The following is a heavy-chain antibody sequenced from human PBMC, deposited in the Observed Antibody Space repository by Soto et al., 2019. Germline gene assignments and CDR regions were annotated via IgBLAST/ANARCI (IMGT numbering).Heavy chain of an antibody. J-gene: IGHJ4*02. CDR1: GGSISSYY. CDR2: IHYSGST. V-gene: IGHV4-59*01. CDR3: ARGVVGARPDY. D-gene: IGHD2-15*01. Sequence: PSETLSLTCTVSGGSISSYYWSWIRQPPGKGLEWIGYIHYSGSTNYNPSLKSRVTISVDTSRKQFSLKLSSVTTADTAVYYCARGVVGARPDYWGQGTLVTVSS.